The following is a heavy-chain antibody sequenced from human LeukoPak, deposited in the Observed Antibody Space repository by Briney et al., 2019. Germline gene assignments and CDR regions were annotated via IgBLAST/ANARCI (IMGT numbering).Heavy chain of an antibody. Sequence: SETLSLTCTVSGGSISSYYWSWIRQPPGKGLEWIGYIYYSGSTNYNPSLKSRVTISVDTSKNQFSLKLSSVTAADTAVYYCARVGYSYGYCDYWGQGTLVTVSS. J-gene: IGHJ4*02. D-gene: IGHD5-18*01. CDR1: GGSISSYY. V-gene: IGHV4-59*01. CDR2: IYYSGST. CDR3: ARVGYSYGYCDY.